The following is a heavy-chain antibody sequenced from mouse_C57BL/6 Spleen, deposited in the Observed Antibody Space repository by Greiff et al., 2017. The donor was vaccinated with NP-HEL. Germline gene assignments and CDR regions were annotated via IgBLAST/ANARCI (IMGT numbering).Heavy chain of an antibody. V-gene: IGHV1-59*01. CDR1: GYTFTSYW. CDR2: IDPSDSYT. Sequence: QVQLQQPGAELVRPGTSVKLSCKASGYTFTSYWMHWVKQRPGQGLEWIGVIDPSDSYTNYNQKFKGKATLTVDTSSSTAYMQLSSLTSEDSAVYYCASHHYGSSYYWFAYWGQGTLVTVSA. D-gene: IGHD1-1*01. J-gene: IGHJ3*01. CDR3: ASHHYGSSYYWFAY.